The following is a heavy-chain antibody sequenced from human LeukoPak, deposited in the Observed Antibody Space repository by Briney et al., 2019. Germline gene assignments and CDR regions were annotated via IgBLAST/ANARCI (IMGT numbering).Heavy chain of an antibody. CDR2: IYPGDSDT. J-gene: IGHJ4*02. CDR3: ASTSSDFLSGYLY. CDR1: GYSFTSYW. D-gene: IGHD3-3*01. Sequence: GESLKICCKGSGYSFTSYWIGRVRQMPGKGLEWMGIIYPGDSDTRYSPSSQGQVTISADKSISTAYLQWSSLKASDTAVYYCASTSSDFLSGYLYWGQGTLVTVSS. V-gene: IGHV5-51*01.